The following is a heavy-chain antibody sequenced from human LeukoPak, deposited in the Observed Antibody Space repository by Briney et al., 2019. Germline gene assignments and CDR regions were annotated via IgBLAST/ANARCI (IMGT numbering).Heavy chain of an antibody. J-gene: IGHJ5*02. CDR3: APDGYGSGSYGWFDP. Sequence: PSETLSLTCSVSGASITSSYWSWIRQTPGKGLEWIGNIYSGSTNYNPSFESRVTVSLDTSKNQFSLRLTSVTAADTALYYCAPDGYGSGSYGWFDPWAQGTLVTVSS. D-gene: IGHD3-10*01. V-gene: IGHV4-59*01. CDR2: IYSGST. CDR1: GASITSSY.